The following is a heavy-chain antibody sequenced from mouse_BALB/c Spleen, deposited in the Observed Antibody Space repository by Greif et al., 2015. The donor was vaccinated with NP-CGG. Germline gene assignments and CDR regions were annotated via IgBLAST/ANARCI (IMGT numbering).Heavy chain of an antibody. V-gene: IGHV14-3*02. CDR1: GFNIKDTY. CDR2: IDPANGNT. J-gene: IGHJ1*01. Sequence: EVMLVESGAELVKPGASVKLSCTASGFNIKDTYIHWVKQRPEQGLEWIGRIDPANGNTKYDPKFQGKATITADTSSNTAYLQLSSLTSEDTAVYYCARWDWYFDVWGAGTTVTVSS. CDR3: ARWDWYFDV.